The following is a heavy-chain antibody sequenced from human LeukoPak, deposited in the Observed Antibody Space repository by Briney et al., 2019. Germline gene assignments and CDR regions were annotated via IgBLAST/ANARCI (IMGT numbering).Heavy chain of an antibody. D-gene: IGHD1-26*01. CDR1: GGTFSSYA. V-gene: IGHV1-69*04. J-gene: IGHJ5*02. CDR3: ARRRKSGSFSNWFDP. Sequence: GASVKVSCKASGGTFSSYAISWVRQAPGQGLEWMGRIIPILGIANYAQKFQGRVTITADKSTSTAYMELSSLRSEDTAVYYCARRRKSGSFSNWFDPWGQGTLVTVSS. CDR2: IIPILGIA.